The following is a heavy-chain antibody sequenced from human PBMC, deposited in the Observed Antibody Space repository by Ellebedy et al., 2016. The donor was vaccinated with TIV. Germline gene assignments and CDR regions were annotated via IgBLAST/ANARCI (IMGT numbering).Heavy chain of an antibody. D-gene: IGHD1-1*01. CDR2: INPSGVI. Sequence: MPSETLSLTCAVSGGSLRGYYWSLIRQPPGKGLEWIGEINPSGVINYDPSLKSRVTISADTSKNQVSLRLSSVSAADTAIYFCAKGLGGLQLWFDPWGQGTLVTVSS. CDR3: AKGLGGLQLWFDP. J-gene: IGHJ5*02. CDR1: GGSLRGYY. V-gene: IGHV4-34*01.